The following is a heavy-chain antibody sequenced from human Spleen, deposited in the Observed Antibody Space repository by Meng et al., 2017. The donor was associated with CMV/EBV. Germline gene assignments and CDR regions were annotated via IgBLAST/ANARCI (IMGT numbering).Heavy chain of an antibody. CDR3: ATYLTHYFDY. Sequence: ASVKVSCKASGYTFTTYYIHWVRQAPGQGLEWMVIFNPSDGSTRYAQKFQARVTVTRDTSTSTVYMELSSLRSEDTAVYYCATYLTHYFDYWGQGTLVTVSS. CDR2: FNPSDGST. V-gene: IGHV1-46*01. D-gene: IGHD3-16*01. CDR1: GYTFTTYY. J-gene: IGHJ4*02.